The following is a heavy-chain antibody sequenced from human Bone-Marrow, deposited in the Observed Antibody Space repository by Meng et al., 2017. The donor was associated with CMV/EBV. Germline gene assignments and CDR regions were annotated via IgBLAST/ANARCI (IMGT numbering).Heavy chain of an antibody. CDR2: IYYSGST. Sequence: SCTVSGGSISSGGYYWSWIRQHPGKGLEWIGYIYYSGSTYYNPSLKSRVTISVDTSKNQFSLKLSSVTAADTAVYYCARVGYSGSYHDAFDIWGQGTMVTVSS. V-gene: IGHV4-31*02. D-gene: IGHD1-26*01. CDR3: ARVGYSGSYHDAFDI. CDR1: GGSISSGGYY. J-gene: IGHJ3*02.